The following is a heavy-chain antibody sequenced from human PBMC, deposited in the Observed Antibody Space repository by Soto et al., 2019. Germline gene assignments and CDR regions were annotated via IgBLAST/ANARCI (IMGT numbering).Heavy chain of an antibody. Sequence: EVHLVESGGGLVQPGGSLRLSCAASGFTYRIYSMHWVRQAPGRGLEWVAYVSSSSGTKYYAESVKGRFTISRDDATNSLYLQMNSLRDEDTAVYYCASDELGYSYGLDYWGQGALVTVSS. CDR1: GFTYRIYS. D-gene: IGHD5-18*01. CDR2: VSSSSGTK. V-gene: IGHV3-48*02. J-gene: IGHJ4*02. CDR3: ASDELGYSYGLDY.